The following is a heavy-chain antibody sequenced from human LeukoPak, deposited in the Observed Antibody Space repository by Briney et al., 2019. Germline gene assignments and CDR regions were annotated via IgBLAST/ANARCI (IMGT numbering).Heavy chain of an antibody. CDR2: INPNSGGT. D-gene: IGHD1-7*01. V-gene: IGHV1-2*02. CDR1: GYTFASYD. CDR3: ARGNWNYESTDGRFDY. Sequence: ASLKVSCKASGYTFASYDINWVRQATGQGLEWMGWINPNSGGTNYAQKFQGRVTMTRDTSISTAYMELSRLRYDDTAVYYCARGNWNYESTDGRFDYWGQGTLVTVSS. J-gene: IGHJ4*02.